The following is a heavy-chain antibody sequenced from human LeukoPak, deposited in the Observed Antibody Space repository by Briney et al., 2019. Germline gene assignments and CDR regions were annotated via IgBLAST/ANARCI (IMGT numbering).Heavy chain of an antibody. D-gene: IGHD4-17*01. V-gene: IGHV3-23*01. CDR1: GFTFSSYA. Sequence: PGGSLRLSCAASGFTFSSYAMSWVRQAPGKGLEWVSAISGSGGSTYYAGSVKGRFTISRDNSKNTLYLQMNSLRAEDTAVYYSANDPQCPTVTYWFDPWGQGALVTVSS. J-gene: IGHJ5*02. CDR3: ANDPQCPTVTYWFDP. CDR2: ISGSGGST.